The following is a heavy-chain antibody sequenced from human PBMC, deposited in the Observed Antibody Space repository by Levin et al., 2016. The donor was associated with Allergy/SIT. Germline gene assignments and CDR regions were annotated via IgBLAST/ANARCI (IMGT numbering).Heavy chain of an antibody. V-gene: IGHV3-9*01. CDR1: GFTFDDHA. CDR2: INWNSGRI. CDR3: TKSKRQIAVNDAFDI. Sequence: SLKISCGASGFTFDDHAMHWVRQAPGKGLEWVSGINWNSGRIVYADSVKGRFTISRDNGKNSLYLQMNSLRPEDTALYYCTKSKRQIAVNDAFDIWGQGTLVTVSS. J-gene: IGHJ3*02. D-gene: IGHD6-19*01.